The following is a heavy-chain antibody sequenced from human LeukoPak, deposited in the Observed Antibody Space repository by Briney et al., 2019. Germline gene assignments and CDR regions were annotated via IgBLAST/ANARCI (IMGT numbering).Heavy chain of an antibody. CDR1: GDRVSSNSVA. Sequence: SQTLSLTCAISGDRVSSNSVAWNWIRQSPSSGLEWLGRTYYRSKWYNDYAVSVKSRIIINADTSKKQFYLHLKSVTPEDTAVYYCAREKYGDYPALDYWGQGTLVTVSS. CDR3: AREKYGDYPALDY. V-gene: IGHV6-1*01. CDR2: TYYRSKWYN. J-gene: IGHJ4*02. D-gene: IGHD4-17*01.